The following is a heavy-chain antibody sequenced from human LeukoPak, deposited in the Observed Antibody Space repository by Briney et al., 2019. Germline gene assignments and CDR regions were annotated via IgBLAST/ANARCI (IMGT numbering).Heavy chain of an antibody. CDR1: GGSFSGYY. CDR2: IYYSGST. CDR3: ARERMATIDY. J-gene: IGHJ4*02. Sequence: SETLSLTCAVYGGSFSGYYWSWIRQPPGKGLEWIGYIYYSGSTNYNPSLKSRVTISVDTSKNQFSLKLSSVTAADTAVYYCARERMATIDYWGQGTLVTVSS. D-gene: IGHD5-24*01. V-gene: IGHV4-59*01.